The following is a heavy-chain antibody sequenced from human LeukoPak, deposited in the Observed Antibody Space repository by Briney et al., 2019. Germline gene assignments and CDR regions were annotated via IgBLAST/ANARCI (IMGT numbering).Heavy chain of an antibody. Sequence: SETLSLTCTVSGGSISSYYWSWIRQPPGKGLEWIGYIYYSGSTNYNPSLKSRVTISVDTSKNQFSLKLSSVTAADTAVYYCAKDQGGTTVTLFDYWGQGSLVTVSS. J-gene: IGHJ4*02. CDR1: GGSISSYY. V-gene: IGHV4-59*01. CDR3: AKDQGGTTVTLFDY. CDR2: IYYSGST. D-gene: IGHD4-17*01.